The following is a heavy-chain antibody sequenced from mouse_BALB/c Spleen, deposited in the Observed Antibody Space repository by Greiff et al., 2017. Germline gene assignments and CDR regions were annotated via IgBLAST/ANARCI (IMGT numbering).Heavy chain of an antibody. J-gene: IGHJ2*01. V-gene: IGHV1S127*01. CDR1: GYSFTSYW. D-gene: IGHD1-1*01. CDR2: IDPSDSET. Sequence: QVQLQQSGPQLVRPGASVKISCKASGYSFTSYWMHWVKQRPGQGLEWIGMIDPSDSETRLNQKFKDKATLTVDKSSSKAYMQLSSPTSEDATVYYCAGGAITTLVATDYWGQGTTLTVSS. CDR3: AGGAITTLVATDY.